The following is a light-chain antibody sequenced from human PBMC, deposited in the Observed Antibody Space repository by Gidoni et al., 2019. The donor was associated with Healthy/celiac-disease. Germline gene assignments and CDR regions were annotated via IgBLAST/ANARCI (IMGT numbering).Light chain of an antibody. J-gene: IGKJ5*01. Sequence: ELVLTQSPATLSLSPGERATLSCRASQSVSSYLAWYQQKPGQAPRLLIDDASNRATGIPPRFSGSGSGTDFTLTISSLEPEDCAVYYCQQRSNWPPITFXXXTRLEIK. V-gene: IGKV3-11*01. CDR3: QQRSNWPPIT. CDR2: DAS. CDR1: QSVSSY.